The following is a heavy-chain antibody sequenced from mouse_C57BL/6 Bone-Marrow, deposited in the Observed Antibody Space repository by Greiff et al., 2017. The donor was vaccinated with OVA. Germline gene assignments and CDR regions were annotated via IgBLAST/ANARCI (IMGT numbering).Heavy chain of an antibody. CDR1: GFSLTSYG. CDR2: IWGVGST. V-gene: IGHV2-6*01. CDR3: ASLTTVVATDFDY. J-gene: IGHJ2*01. D-gene: IGHD1-1*01. Sequence: VKLQESGPGLVAPSQSLSITCTVSGFSLTSYGVDWVRQSPGKGLEWLGVIWGVGSTNYNSALKSRLSISKDNSKSQVFLKMNSLQTDDTAMYYCASLTTVVATDFDYWGQGTTLTVSS.